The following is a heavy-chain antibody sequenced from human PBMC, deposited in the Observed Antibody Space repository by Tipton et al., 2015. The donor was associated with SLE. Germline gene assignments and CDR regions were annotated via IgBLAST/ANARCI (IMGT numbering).Heavy chain of an antibody. Sequence: TLSLTCTVSGGSISSSSYYWGWTRQPPGKGLEWIGSIYYSGSTYYNPSLKSRVTISVDTSKNQFSLKLSSVTAADTAVYYCARGWERHFDYWGQGTLVTVSS. CDR3: ARGWERHFDY. D-gene: IGHD1-26*01. CDR1: GGSISSSSYY. CDR2: IYYSGST. J-gene: IGHJ4*02. V-gene: IGHV4-39*07.